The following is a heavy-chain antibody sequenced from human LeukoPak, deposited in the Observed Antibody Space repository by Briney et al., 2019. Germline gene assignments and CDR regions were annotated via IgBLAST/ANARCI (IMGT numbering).Heavy chain of an antibody. CDR1: GGSISSGGYS. CDR3: ARAGTFTDNWFDP. CDR2: IYHSGST. Sequence: SETLSLTCAVSGGSISSGGYSWSWIRQPPGKGLEWIGYIYHSGSTYYNPSLKSRVTISVDRSKNQFSLKLSSVTAADTAVYYCARAGTFTDNWFDPWGQGTLVTVSS. V-gene: IGHV4-30-2*01. D-gene: IGHD1-1*01. J-gene: IGHJ5*02.